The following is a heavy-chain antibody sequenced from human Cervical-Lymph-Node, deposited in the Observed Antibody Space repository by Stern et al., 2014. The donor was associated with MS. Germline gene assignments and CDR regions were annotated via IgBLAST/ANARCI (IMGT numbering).Heavy chain of an antibody. CDR3: ARAIFGVNAAAMAPDAFDT. D-gene: IGHD3-3*01. CDR1: GFTVSNNY. CDR2: IYTDDGT. V-gene: IGHV3-53*01. J-gene: IGHJ3*02. Sequence: EVQLLESGGGLIQPGGSLRLSCAAPGFTVSNNYMSWVRQAPGKGLEWVSLIYTDDGTYYAGSVKGRFTISRDSSKNKLFLQMNSLIAEDAAVYYCARAIFGVNAAAMAPDAFDTWGQGTMVTVSS.